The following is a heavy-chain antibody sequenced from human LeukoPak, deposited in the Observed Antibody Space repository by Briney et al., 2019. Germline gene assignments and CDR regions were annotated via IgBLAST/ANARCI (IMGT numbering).Heavy chain of an antibody. CDR3: ARDHSVDFWSGYYPGGWFDP. V-gene: IGHV1-46*01. Sequence: ASVKVSCKASGYSSTSYYIHWVRQAPGQGLEWMGIINPGTGSTTYAQKFQGRVTMTRDTSTSTVYMELNSLTSEDTAVYYCARDHSVDFWSGYYPGGWFDPWGQGTLVTVSS. J-gene: IGHJ5*02. CDR1: GYSSTSYY. CDR2: INPGTGST. D-gene: IGHD3-3*01.